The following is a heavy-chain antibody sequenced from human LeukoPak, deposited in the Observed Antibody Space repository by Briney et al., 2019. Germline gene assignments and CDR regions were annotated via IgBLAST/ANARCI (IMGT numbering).Heavy chain of an antibody. CDR2: ISAYNGNT. D-gene: IGHD3-3*01. Sequence: ASVKVSCKASGYTFTSYGISWVRQAPGQGLEWMGWISAYNGNTNYAQKLQGRVTMTTDTSTSTAYMELSSLRSEDTAVYYCARGGGRPYYDFWSGYRDYYYYMDVWGKGTTVTVSS. V-gene: IGHV1-18*01. J-gene: IGHJ6*03. CDR3: ARGGGRPYYDFWSGYRDYYYYMDV. CDR1: GYTFTSYG.